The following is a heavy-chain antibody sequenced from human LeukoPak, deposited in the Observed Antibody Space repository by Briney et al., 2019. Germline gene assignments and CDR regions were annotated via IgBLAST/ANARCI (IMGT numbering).Heavy chain of an antibody. CDR3: ARGTNTPIDY. CDR2: VDPSGGST. CDR1: GYTFTSYS. D-gene: IGHD2/OR15-2a*01. J-gene: IGHJ4*02. V-gene: IGHV1-46*03. Sequence: ASEKVSCKASGYTFTSYSMHWVRQAPGQGLEWMGVVDPSGGSTDYAQRFQGRVSMTRDTSTSTVYMELSSLRSEDTAVYCCARGTNTPIDYWGQGTLVTVSS.